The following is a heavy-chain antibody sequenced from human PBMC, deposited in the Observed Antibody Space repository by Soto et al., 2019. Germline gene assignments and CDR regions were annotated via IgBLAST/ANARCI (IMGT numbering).Heavy chain of an antibody. CDR2: IYSGGST. D-gene: IGHD6-6*01. J-gene: IGHJ4*02. CDR1: GFTVSSNY. V-gene: IGHV3-53*01. CDR3: GGEGSSSYFDY. Sequence: GGSLRLSCAASGFTVSSNYMSWVRQAPGKGLEWVSVIYSGGSTYYADSVKGRFTISRDNSKNTLYLQMNSLRADATAVYYCGGEGSSSYFDYWGQGTLVTVSA.